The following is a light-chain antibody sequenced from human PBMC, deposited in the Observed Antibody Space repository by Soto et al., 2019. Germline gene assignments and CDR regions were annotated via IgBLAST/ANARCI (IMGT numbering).Light chain of an antibody. V-gene: IGLV2-14*01. CDR1: SSDVGGYNY. CDR2: DVS. CDR3: RQYTTSTPPLYV. Sequence: QSALTQPASVSGSPGQSITISCTGTSSDVGGYNYVSWYQQHPGKAPKLMIYDVSNRPSGVSNRFSGSKSGNTASLTISGPRAEEEAVYYRRQYTTSTPPLYVCGTGTKAPAL. J-gene: IGLJ1*01.